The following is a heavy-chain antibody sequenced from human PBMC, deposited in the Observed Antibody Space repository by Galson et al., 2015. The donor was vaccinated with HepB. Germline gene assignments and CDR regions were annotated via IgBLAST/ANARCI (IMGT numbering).Heavy chain of an antibody. CDR3: ARRIAAKPMYAFDI. V-gene: IGHV4-59*01. CDR1: GGAISTYY. CDR2: IYYSGNT. D-gene: IGHD6-13*01. J-gene: IGHJ3*02. Sequence: SETLSLTCTVSGGAISTYYWTWIRQPPGKGLEWIGYIYYSGNTNYDPSLKSRVTISVDTSKNQFSLKLSSVTAADTAVYYCARRIAAKPMYAFDIWGQGTTVTVSS.